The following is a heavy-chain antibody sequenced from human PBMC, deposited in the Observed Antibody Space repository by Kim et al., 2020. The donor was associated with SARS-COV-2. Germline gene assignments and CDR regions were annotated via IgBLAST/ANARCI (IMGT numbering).Heavy chain of an antibody. CDR1: GFTFSNYV. CDR2: ISGIGGST. J-gene: IGHJ4*02. V-gene: IGHV3-23*01. D-gene: IGHD6-13*01. CDR3: ARTNRYSSSWYLFDY. Sequence: GGSLRLSCAASGFTFSNYVMSWVRQAPGQGLEWVSTISGIGGSTFYADSVKGRFTIFRDNSKNTLYLQVNSLRAEDTAIYYCARTNRYSSSWYLFDYWGQGTLVAVSS.